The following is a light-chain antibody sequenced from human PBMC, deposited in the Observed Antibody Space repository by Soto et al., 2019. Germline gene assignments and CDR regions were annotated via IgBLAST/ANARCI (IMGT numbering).Light chain of an antibody. CDR2: GAS. Sequence: EIVMTQSPATLSVSPGESATLSCRASQSISSNLGWYQQRPSQAPRLLIYGASTRATGIPARFSGSGSGTEFTLTISSLQSEDFAVYYCQQYNTWRSITFGQGTRLEIK. V-gene: IGKV3-15*01. J-gene: IGKJ5*01. CDR3: QQYNTWRSIT. CDR1: QSISSN.